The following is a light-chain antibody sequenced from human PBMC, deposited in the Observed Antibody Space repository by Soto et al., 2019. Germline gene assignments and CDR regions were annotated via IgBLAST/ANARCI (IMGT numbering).Light chain of an antibody. J-gene: IGKJ1*01. CDR2: KAS. V-gene: IGKV1-5*03. CDR3: QQYNSYLWT. Sequence: DIQMTQSPSTLSASVGDRVTITCRASQSISSWLAWYQQKPGKAPKLLFYKASILESGVPSSFSGIGSGTEFTLTFSSLQPDDFATYYCQQYNSYLWTFGQGTRWIS. CDR1: QSISSW.